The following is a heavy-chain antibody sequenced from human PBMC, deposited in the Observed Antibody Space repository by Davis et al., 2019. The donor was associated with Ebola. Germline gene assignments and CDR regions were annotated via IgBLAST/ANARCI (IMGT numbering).Heavy chain of an antibody. CDR2: IYGGDT. Sequence: GESLKISCDASGFTVRNTHMSWVRQAPGKGLEWVSGIYGGDTHYADSVKGRFTISRDNSKNTLHLQMNRLRVEDTAVYFCARDIRYSSGWYGYYYYGMDVWGQGTTVTVSS. D-gene: IGHD6-19*01. V-gene: IGHV3-53*01. J-gene: IGHJ6*02. CDR1: GFTVRNTH. CDR3: ARDIRYSSGWYGYYYYGMDV.